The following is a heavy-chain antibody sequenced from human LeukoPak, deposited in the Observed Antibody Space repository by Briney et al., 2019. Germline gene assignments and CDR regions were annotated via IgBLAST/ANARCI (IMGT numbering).Heavy chain of an antibody. D-gene: IGHD2-15*01. J-gene: IGHJ5*02. CDR2: IYYSGST. Sequence: SETLSLTCTVSGGSISSSSYYWGWIRQPPGKGLEWIGSIYYSGSTYYNPSLKSRVTISVDTSKNQFSLKLSSVTAADTAVYYCARLGYCSGGSCSKLDPWGQGTLVTVSS. CDR3: ARLGYCSGGSCSKLDP. V-gene: IGHV4-39*01. CDR1: GGSISSSSYY.